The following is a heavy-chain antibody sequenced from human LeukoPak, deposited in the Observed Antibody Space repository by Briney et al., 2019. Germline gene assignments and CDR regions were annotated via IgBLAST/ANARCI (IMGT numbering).Heavy chain of an antibody. CDR3: ARDIVVIPAANGIDY. CDR1: GCTFTGYY. D-gene: IGHD2-2*01. Sequence: ASVKVSCKASGCTFTGYYIHWLRQAPGQGLEWMGWINPNRGGTDSAQRFQGRVTMTRDTSISTAYMELISLRSEDTAVYYCARDIVVIPAANGIDYWGQGALVTVSS. CDR2: INPNRGGT. J-gene: IGHJ4*02. V-gene: IGHV1-2*02.